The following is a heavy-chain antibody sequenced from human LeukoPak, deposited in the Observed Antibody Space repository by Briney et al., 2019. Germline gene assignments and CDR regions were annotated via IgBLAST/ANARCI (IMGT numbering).Heavy chain of an antibody. CDR2: INHSGST. J-gene: IGHJ4*02. D-gene: IGHD3-22*01. Sequence: SETLSLTCAVYGGSFSGYYWSWIRQPPGKGLEWIGEINHSGSTNYNPSLKSRVTISVDTSKNQFSLKLSSVTTADTAVYYCARANSYDSSGHDYEFDYWGQGPWSPSPQ. CDR3: ARANSYDSSGHDYEFDY. CDR1: GGSFSGYY. V-gene: IGHV4-34*01.